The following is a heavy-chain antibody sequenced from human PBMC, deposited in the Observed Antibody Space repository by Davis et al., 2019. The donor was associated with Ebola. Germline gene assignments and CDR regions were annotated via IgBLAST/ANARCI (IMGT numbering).Heavy chain of an antibody. Sequence: MPSETLSLTCSVSGGSISGDYYWSWIRQPPGKGLEWIGYIYYSGITFYNPSLKSRVTISVDTSKKQFSLKLSSVTAADTAVYYCARNKPVFGFWFDPWGQGTLVTVSS. D-gene: IGHD3-16*01. V-gene: IGHV4-30-4*01. CDR1: GGSISGDYY. CDR3: ARNKPVFGFWFDP. J-gene: IGHJ5*02. CDR2: IYYSGIT.